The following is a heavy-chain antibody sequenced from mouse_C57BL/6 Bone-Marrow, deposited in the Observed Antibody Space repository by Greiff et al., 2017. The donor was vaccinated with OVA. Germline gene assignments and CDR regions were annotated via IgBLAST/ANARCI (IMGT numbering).Heavy chain of an antibody. J-gene: IGHJ2*01. D-gene: IGHD1-1*01. Sequence: VQLQQPGAELVKPGASVKLSCKASGYTFTSYWMHWVKQRPGQGLEWIGMIHPNSGSTNYNEKFKSKATLTVDKSSSTVYMQLSSLTSEDSAVYYCARSNNHYGSSSFDYWGQGTTLTVSS. CDR2: IHPNSGST. V-gene: IGHV1-64*01. CDR3: ARSNNHYGSSSFDY. CDR1: GYTFTSYW.